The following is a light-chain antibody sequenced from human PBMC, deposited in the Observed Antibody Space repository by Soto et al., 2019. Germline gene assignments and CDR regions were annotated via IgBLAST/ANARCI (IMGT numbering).Light chain of an antibody. CDR1: QSINTW. J-gene: IGKJ1*01. Sequence: DIKMTQSPSTLSASVGDRATTTCRASQSINTWLAWYQLKPGRAPKLLIYKASTLESGVPSRFSGSGSGTEFTLTISSLQPDDFATYYCQQYQTYSQFGQGTKVEIK. V-gene: IGKV1-5*03. CDR2: KAS. CDR3: QQYQTYSQ.